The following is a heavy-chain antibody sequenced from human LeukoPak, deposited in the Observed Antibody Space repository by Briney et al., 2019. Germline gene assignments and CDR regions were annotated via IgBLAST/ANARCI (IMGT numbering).Heavy chain of an antibody. J-gene: IGHJ4*02. Sequence: GGSLRLSCAASGFTVNTNYMSWVRQAPGKGLEWVSVIYRDDTTYYADSVKGRFTISRDNSKNTLYLQMSSVRAEDTAVYYCATAAYDSGSYTVNHDYWGQGTLVTVSS. V-gene: IGHV3-53*01. CDR3: ATAAYDSGSYTVNHDY. CDR1: GFTVNTNY. D-gene: IGHD3-22*01. CDR2: IYRDDTT.